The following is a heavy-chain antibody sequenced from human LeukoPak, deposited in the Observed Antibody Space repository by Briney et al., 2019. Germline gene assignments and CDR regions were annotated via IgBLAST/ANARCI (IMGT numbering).Heavy chain of an antibody. CDR1: GFTFSRYA. J-gene: IGHJ6*03. D-gene: IGHD5-24*01. CDR3: AREKDMATPYYYYYMDV. CDR2: ISYDGSNK. V-gene: IGHV3-30*01. Sequence: GGSLRLSCAAPGFTFSRYALHWVRQAPGKGLEWVAVISYDGSNKDYADSVKGRFTISRDNFKNTLYLQMNSLRAEDTAVYYCAREKDMATPYYYYYMDVWGKGTTVTVSS.